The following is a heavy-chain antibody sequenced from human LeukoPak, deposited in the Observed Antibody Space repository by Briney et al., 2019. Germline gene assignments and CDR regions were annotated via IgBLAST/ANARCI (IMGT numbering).Heavy chain of an antibody. CDR2: ISSSSSYI. CDR3: AQSSPDAFDI. CDR1: GFTFSSYS. Sequence: GGSLRLSCAASGFTFSSYSMNWVRQAPGKGLEWVSSISSSSSYIYYADSVKGRFTISRDNAKNSLYLQVNSLRAEDTAVYYCAQSSPDAFDIWGQGTMVTVSS. J-gene: IGHJ3*02. V-gene: IGHV3-21*01. D-gene: IGHD2-2*01.